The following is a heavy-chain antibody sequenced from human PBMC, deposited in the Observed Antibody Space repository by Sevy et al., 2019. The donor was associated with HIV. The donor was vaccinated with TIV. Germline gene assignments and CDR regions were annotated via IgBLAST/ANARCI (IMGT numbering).Heavy chain of an antibody. D-gene: IGHD3-10*01. CDR3: ARGKVLFDY. V-gene: IGHV4-59*01. CDR2: IYHNGST. J-gene: IGHJ4*02. CDR1: GDSFSNYY. Sequence: SENLSLTCTVSGDSFSNYYWSWIRQSPGKGLEWIGYIYHNGSTNFNRSLKRRVTISVYTSKNQFSLKLNSVTAADTAVYYCARGKVLFDYWGQGTLVTVSS.